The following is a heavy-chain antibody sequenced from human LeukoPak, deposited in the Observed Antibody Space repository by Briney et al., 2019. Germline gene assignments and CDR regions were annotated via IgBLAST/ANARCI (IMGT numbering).Heavy chain of an antibody. J-gene: IGHJ4*02. CDR2: IKQDGSDK. CDR1: GFTFSSYW. CDR3: ARDPSGYSSGWYGSKHDY. V-gene: IGHV3-7*01. D-gene: IGHD6-19*01. Sequence: PGGSLRLSCAASGFTFSSYWMSWVRQAPGKELEWVANIKQDGSDKYYVDSVKGRFTISRDNAKNSLYLQMNSLRAEDTAVYYCARDPSGYSSGWYGSKHDYWGQGTLVTVSS.